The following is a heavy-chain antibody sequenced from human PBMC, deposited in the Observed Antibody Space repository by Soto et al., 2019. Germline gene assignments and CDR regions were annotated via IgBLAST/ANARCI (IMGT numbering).Heavy chain of an antibody. CDR3: ARQGSYYDILTGLGV. CDR2: IYYSGST. Sequence: QVQLQESGPGLVKPSETLSLTCTVSGGSISSYYWSWIRQPPGKGLEWIGYIYYSGSTNYNPSLKSRVTISVDTSKNQFSPKLSSVTAADTAVYYCARQGSYYDILTGLGVWGQGTLVTVSS. D-gene: IGHD3-9*01. CDR1: GGSISSYY. J-gene: IGHJ4*02. V-gene: IGHV4-59*08.